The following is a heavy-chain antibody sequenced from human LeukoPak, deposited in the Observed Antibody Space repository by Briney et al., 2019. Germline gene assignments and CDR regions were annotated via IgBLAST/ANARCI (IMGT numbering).Heavy chain of an antibody. V-gene: IGHV5-10-1*01. CDR3: ARQAKGSGFDP. CDR1: GYRFTFYW. Sequence: GESLKISCEASGYRFTFYWISWVRQMSGKGLEWMGRIDPSDSYANYSPSFQGHVTISVDKSINTTYLQWSSLKASDTAIYFCARQAKGSGFDPWGQGTLVTVSS. J-gene: IGHJ5*02. CDR2: IDPSDSYA.